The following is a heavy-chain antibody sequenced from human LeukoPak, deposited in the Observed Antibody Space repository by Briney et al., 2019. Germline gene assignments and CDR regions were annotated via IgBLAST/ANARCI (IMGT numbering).Heavy chain of an antibody. CDR3: AKDLRDTAMVLHDAFDI. J-gene: IGHJ3*02. V-gene: IGHV3-30*18. Sequence: PGGSLRLSCAASGFTFSSYGMHWVRQAPGKGLEWVAVISYDGSNKYYADSVKGRFTISRDNSKNTLYLQMNSLRAEDTAVYYCAKDLRDTAMVLHDAFDIWGQGTMVTVSS. D-gene: IGHD5-18*01. CDR1: GFTFSSYG. CDR2: ISYDGSNK.